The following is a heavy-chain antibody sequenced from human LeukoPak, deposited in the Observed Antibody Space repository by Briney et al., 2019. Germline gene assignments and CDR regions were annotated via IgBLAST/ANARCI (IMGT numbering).Heavy chain of an antibody. CDR2: ISGSGTMM. V-gene: IGHV3-11*01. Sequence: GGSLRLSCAGSGFTFGDYYMGWIRQAPGKGLEWLSYISGSGTMMYYADSVKGRFTISRDNAKNSLYLQMNNLRPENTAVYYCAVSKQQMVSYFDYWGQGTLATVSS. D-gene: IGHD3-10*01. CDR1: GFTFGDYY. J-gene: IGHJ4*02. CDR3: AVSKQQMVSYFDY.